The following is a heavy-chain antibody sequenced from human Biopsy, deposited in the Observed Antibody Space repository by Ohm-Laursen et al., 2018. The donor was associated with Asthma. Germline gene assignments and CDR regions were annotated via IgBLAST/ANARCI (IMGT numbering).Heavy chain of an antibody. CDR3: ARGLDYSGRSGFDY. CDR2: MSYDRSIK. D-gene: IGHD3-10*01. CDR1: GFTFSSYG. J-gene: IGHJ4*02. Sequence: RSLRLSCSASGFTFSSYGMDWVRQAPGKGPEWVALMSYDRSIKDYADSVKGRFTISRDNSMNTLYLHMNSLRVEDTAVYYCARGLDYSGRSGFDYWGQGTLVTVSS. V-gene: IGHV3-33*05.